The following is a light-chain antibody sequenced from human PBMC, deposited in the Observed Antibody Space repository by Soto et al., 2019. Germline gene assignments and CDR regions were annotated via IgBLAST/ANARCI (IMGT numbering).Light chain of an antibody. Sequence: EVVMTQSPATLSVSPGERATLSCRASQSVSTNLAWYQQKGGQPPRLLIYGASTRATDTPARFSGRGSGTEFTLTISSLQSEDFAVYYCQQYNNWPPMYTFGQGTKLEIK. CDR3: QQYNNWPPMYT. CDR2: GAS. CDR1: QSVSTN. J-gene: IGKJ2*01. V-gene: IGKV3-15*01.